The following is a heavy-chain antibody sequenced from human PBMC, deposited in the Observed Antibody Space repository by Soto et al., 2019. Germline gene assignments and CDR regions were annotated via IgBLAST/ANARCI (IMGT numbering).Heavy chain of an antibody. Sequence: ASVKVSCKASGYIFTTYYIHWVRQAPGQGLEWLGVINPSTGSITYAHKFQGRVAVTRDTSTTTVYMELSSLTSEDTAVYYCAREGSMSSTSSLYYYPGMDVWGQGTTVTVSS. CDR1: GYIFTTYY. D-gene: IGHD6-6*01. CDR2: INPSTGSI. CDR3: AREGSMSSTSSLYYYPGMDV. J-gene: IGHJ6*02. V-gene: IGHV1-46*01.